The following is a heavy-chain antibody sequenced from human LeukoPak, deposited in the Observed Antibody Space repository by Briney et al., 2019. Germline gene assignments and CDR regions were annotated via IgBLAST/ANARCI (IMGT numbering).Heavy chain of an antibody. CDR2: IIPIFGTA. Sequence: GASVKVSCKASGGTFSSYAISWVRQAPGQGLEWMGGIIPIFGTANYAQKFQGRVTITTDESASTAYMELSSLRSDDTAVYYCARDLAGAAAGIIPLFDYWGQGTLVTVSS. CDR1: GGTFSSYA. CDR3: ARDLAGAAAGIIPLFDY. V-gene: IGHV1-69*05. J-gene: IGHJ4*02. D-gene: IGHD6-13*01.